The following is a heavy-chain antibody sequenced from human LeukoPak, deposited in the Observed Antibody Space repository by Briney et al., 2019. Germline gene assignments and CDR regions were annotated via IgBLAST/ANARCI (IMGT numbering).Heavy chain of an antibody. CDR3: ARVVDDYGDS. Sequence: PSGTLSLTCAVYGGSFSTYYWSWIRQPPGKGLEWIGEIYHSGSTNYNPSLKSRVTISVDKSKNQFSLKLSSVTAADTAVYYCARVVDDYGDSWGQGTLVTVSS. CDR2: IYHSGST. J-gene: IGHJ4*02. V-gene: IGHV4-34*01. CDR1: GGSFSTYY.